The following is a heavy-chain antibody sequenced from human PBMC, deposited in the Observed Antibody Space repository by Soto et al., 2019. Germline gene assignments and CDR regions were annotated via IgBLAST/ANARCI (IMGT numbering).Heavy chain of an antibody. CDR3: ARENVFYDSSAYYNLRVRFAP. J-gene: IGHJ5*02. V-gene: IGHV4-59*12. CDR1: GGFISNYY. CDR2: IYYSGST. Sequence: SETLSLTCIVSGGFISNYYWSWIRQPPGKGLEWIGYIYYSGSTNYNPSLKSRVTMSVDTSKNQFSLRLTSVTAADTAVYYCARENVFYDSSAYYNLRVRFAPRGQGTLVPVSS. D-gene: IGHD3-22*01.